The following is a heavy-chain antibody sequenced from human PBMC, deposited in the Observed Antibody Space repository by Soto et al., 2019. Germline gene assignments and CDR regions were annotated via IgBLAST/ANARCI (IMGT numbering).Heavy chain of an antibody. J-gene: IGHJ6*02. D-gene: IGHD5-12*01. CDR2: IIPIFGTA. V-gene: IGHV1-69*12. CDR1: GGTVSSYA. CDR3: ARAEMATTPAPEKYYYYGMAV. Sequence: QVQLVQSGAEVKKPGSSVKVSCKASGGTVSSYAISWVRQAPGQGLEWMGGIIPIFGTANYAQKFQGRVTITADEAPSTDYMELSSLRAEDTAVYYGARAEMATTPAPEKYYYYGMAVWGQGTTVTVSS.